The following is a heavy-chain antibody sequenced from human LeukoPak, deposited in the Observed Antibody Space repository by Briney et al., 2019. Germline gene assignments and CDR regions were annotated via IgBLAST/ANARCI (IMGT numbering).Heavy chain of an antibody. CDR3: ASEGNYDSSGYSRYNYYYMDV. CDR2: IIPAFGTA. V-gene: IGHV1-69*05. J-gene: IGHJ6*03. D-gene: IGHD3-22*01. CDR1: GGTFSSHS. Sequence: SVKVSCKGSGGTFSSHSISWVRQAPGQGLEWMGGIIPAFGTAHYAQKFQGRVTFTTDESTTTAYMELRSLRSEDTAVYYCASEGNYDSSGYSRYNYYYMDVWGKGTAVTVSS.